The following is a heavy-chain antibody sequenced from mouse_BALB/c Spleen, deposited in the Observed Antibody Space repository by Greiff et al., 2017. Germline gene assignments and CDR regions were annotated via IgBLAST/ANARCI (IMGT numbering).Heavy chain of an antibody. CDR1: GYTFTSYY. V-gene: IGHV1S56*01. D-gene: IGHD2-4*01. CDR2: IYPGNVNT. CDR3: ARLGITTSYYAMDY. J-gene: IGHJ4*01. Sequence: VKLQESGPELVKPGASVRISCKASGYTFTSYYIHWVKQRPGQGLEWIGWIYPGNVNTKYNEKFKGKATLTADKSSSTAYMQLSSLTSEDSAVYFCARLGITTSYYAMDYWGQGTSVTVSS.